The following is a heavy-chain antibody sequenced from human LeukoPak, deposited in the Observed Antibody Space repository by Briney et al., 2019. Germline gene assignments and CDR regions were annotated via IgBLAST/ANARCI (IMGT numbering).Heavy chain of an antibody. Sequence: ASVKVSCKASGYTFTSYYMHWVRQAPGQGLEWMGVINPSGGSTSYAQKFQGRVTMARGTSTSTVYMELSSLRSEDTAVYYCARAPYDSSGSYWGQGTLVTVSS. V-gene: IGHV1-46*01. CDR3: ARAPYDSSGSY. CDR2: INPSGGST. D-gene: IGHD3-22*01. CDR1: GYTFTSYY. J-gene: IGHJ4*02.